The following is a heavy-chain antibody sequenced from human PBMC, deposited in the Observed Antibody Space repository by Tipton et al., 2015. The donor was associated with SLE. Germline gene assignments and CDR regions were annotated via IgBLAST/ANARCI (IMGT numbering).Heavy chain of an antibody. D-gene: IGHD2-8*01. J-gene: IGHJ4*02. V-gene: IGHV4-34*01. CDR3: ARWCTTYGLRY. Sequence: TLSLTCAVYGGSFSGYYWSWIRQPPGKGLEWIGEINHSGSTNYNPSLKSRVTISVDTSKNQFSLKLSSVTAADTAVYYCARWCTTYGLRYWGQGALVTVSS. CDR1: GGSFSGYY. CDR2: INHSGST.